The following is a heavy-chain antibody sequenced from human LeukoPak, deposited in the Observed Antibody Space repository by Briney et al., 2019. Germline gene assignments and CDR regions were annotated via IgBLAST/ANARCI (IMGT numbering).Heavy chain of an antibody. D-gene: IGHD3-10*01. CDR2: ISYDGRNT. V-gene: IGHV3-30-3*01. J-gene: IGHJ2*01. Sequence: QPGRSLRLSCAASGFTFDDYAMPWVRQAPGKGLEWVAVISYDGRNTFYTDSVKGRFTISRDNSKNTLYLQMNSLGPEDTAVYYCARDSGGGTGWYFDLWGRGTLVTASS. CDR1: GFTFDDYA. CDR3: ARDSGGGTGWYFDL.